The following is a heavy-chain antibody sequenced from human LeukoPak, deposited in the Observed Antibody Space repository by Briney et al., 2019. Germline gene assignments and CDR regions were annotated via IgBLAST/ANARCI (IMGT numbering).Heavy chain of an antibody. D-gene: IGHD2-2*02. Sequence: GGSLRLSCAASGFTFSDYYMSWIRQAPGKGLEWVSYIRSSSSYTNYADSVKGRFTMSRDNAKKSLYLQMNSLRAEDTALYYCARGYCTSTSCYNDYWGQGTLVTVSS. CDR2: IRSSSSYT. CDR1: GFTFSDYY. V-gene: IGHV3-11*06. J-gene: IGHJ4*02. CDR3: ARGYCTSTSCYNDY.